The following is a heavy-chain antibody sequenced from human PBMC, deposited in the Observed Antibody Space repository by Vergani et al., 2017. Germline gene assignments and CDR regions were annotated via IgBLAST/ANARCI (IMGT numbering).Heavy chain of an antibody. CDR1: GFTFSSYW. Sequence: EVQLVESGGGLVQPGGSLRLSCAASGFTFSSYWMHWVRQAPGKGLVWVSRINSDGSSTSYADSVKGRFTISRDNAKNTLYLQMNSLRAEDTAVYYCASIAAAGNYYYDGMDVWGQGTTVTVSS. V-gene: IGHV3-74*01. D-gene: IGHD6-13*01. J-gene: IGHJ6*02. CDR2: INSDGSST. CDR3: ASIAAAGNYYYDGMDV.